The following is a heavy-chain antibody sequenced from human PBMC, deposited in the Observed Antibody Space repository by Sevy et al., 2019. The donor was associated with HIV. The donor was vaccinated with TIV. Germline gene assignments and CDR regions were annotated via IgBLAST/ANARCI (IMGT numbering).Heavy chain of an antibody. CDR3: ARDYCSSTSCYSDYYYYGMDV. J-gene: IGHJ6*02. CDR1: GFTFSSYA. V-gene: IGHV3-30*04. D-gene: IGHD2-2*01. CDR2: ISYDGSNK. Sequence: LTCAASGFTFSSYAMHWVRQAPGKGLEWVAVISYDGSNKYYADSVKGRFTISRDNSKNTLYLQMNSLRAEDTAVYYCARDYCSSTSCYSDYYYYGMDVWGQGTTVTVSS.